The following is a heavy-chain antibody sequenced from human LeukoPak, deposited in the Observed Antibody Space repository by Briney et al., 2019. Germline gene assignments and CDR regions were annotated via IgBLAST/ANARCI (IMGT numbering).Heavy chain of an antibody. D-gene: IGHD2-21*02. CDR3: ARLPFYCGGDCYSFDY. CDR1: GGSLSSSSYY. CDR2: IYYSGST. Sequence: SETLSLTCTVSGGSLSSSSYYWGWIRQPPGKGLEWIGSIYYSGSTYYNPSLKSRVTISVDTSKNQFSLKLSSVTAADTAVYYCARLPFYCGGDCYSFDYWGQGTLVTVSS. V-gene: IGHV4-39*01. J-gene: IGHJ4*02.